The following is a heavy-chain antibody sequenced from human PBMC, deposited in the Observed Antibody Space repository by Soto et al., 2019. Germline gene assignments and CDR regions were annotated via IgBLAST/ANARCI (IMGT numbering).Heavy chain of an antibody. CDR3: ARDDRPIFGVVHYYGMDV. D-gene: IGHD3-3*01. CDR1: GFTFSSYG. J-gene: IGHJ6*02. Sequence: QVQLVESGGGVVQPGRSLRLSCAASGFTFSSYGMHWVRQAPGKGLEWVAVIWYDGSNKYYADSVKGRFTISRDNSKNTLYLQMNSLRAEDTSVYYCARDDRPIFGVVHYYGMDVWGQGTTVTVSS. CDR2: IWYDGSNK. V-gene: IGHV3-33*01.